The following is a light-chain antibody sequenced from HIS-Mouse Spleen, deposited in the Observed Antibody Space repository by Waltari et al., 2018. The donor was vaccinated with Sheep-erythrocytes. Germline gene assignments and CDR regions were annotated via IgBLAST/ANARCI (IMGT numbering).Light chain of an antibody. Sequence: SYELTQPPSVSVSPGQTARITCSGDALPKKYAYWYQQKSGQAPVLVIYEDSKRPAVIPEGFSGSSSGTMATLTISGAHVEDDADYYCYSTDSSGNHWVFGGGTKLTVL. CDR1: ALPKKY. J-gene: IGLJ3*02. CDR3: YSTDSSGNHWV. V-gene: IGLV3-10*01. CDR2: EDS.